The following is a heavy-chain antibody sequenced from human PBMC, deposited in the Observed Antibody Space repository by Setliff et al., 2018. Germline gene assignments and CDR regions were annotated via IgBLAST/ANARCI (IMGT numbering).Heavy chain of an antibody. CDR3: ARDTDVGRAVAGLNFDN. V-gene: IGHV1-69*13. D-gene: IGHD6-19*01. CDR1: GGTFSSSG. J-gene: IGHJ4*02. Sequence: SVKVSCKSSGGTFSSSGITWVRQAPGQGLQWLGRFIPILGATNYAQNFQGRVTITADESTSTAYMELSSLRSEDTAVYYCARDTDVGRAVAGLNFDNWGQGTLVTVSS. CDR2: FIPILGAT.